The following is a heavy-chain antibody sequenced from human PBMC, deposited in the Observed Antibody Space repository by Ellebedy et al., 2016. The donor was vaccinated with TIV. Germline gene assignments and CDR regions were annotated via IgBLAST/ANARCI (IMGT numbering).Heavy chain of an antibody. D-gene: IGHD5-18*01. CDR3: TTVYRYNYDSV. Sequence: GESLKISCAASGFTFSNAWMNWVRQAPGKELEWVGRIKSKTDGGAAGYAAPVKGRFTISRDDSKNTLYLQMNSLKTEDTAVYFCTTVYRYNYDSVWGQGTLVTVSS. J-gene: IGHJ4*02. CDR2: IKSKTDGGAA. CDR1: GFTFSNAW. V-gene: IGHV3-15*01.